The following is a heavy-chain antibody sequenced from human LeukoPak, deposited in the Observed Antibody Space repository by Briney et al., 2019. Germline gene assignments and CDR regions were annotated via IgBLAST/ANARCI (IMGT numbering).Heavy chain of an antibody. V-gene: IGHV1-18*01. CDR2: ISGYNGKT. D-gene: IGHD1-26*01. CDR3: ARVQCCDVGKSFLFDY. CDR1: GYTFNTYG. Sequence: ASVKVSCKASGYTFNTYGITWVRQAPGQGLEWMGWISGYNGKTKYAQKLQDRVTMTTDTSTTTAYMELRSLRSDDTAVYYCARVQCCDVGKSFLFDYWGQGTLVTASS. J-gene: IGHJ4*02.